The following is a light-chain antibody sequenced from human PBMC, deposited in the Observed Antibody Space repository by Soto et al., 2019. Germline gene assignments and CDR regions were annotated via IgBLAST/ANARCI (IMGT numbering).Light chain of an antibody. CDR2: DAS. V-gene: IGKV3-11*01. CDR3: QQRSNWPPDT. Sequence: EIVLTQSPATLSLSPGERATLSCRASQSVSSYLAWYQQKPGQAPRLLIYDASNRATGIPARFSGSGSGTDFPLTISSLEPEDFAVYYCQQRSNWPPDTFGGGTKVEIK. J-gene: IGKJ4*01. CDR1: QSVSSY.